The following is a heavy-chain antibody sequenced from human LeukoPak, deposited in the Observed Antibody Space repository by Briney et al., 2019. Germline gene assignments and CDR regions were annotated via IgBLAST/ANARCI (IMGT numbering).Heavy chain of an antibody. V-gene: IGHV3-23*01. CDR2: ISGSGGST. J-gene: IGHJ6*03. Sequence: GGSLRLSCAASGFTFSSYAMSWVRQAPGEGLEWVSAISGSGGSTYYADSVKGRFTISRDNSKNTLYLQMNSLRAEDTAVYYCAKNPLSTRGHYYYYMDVWGKGTTVTVSS. CDR3: AKNPLSTRGHYYYYMDV. CDR1: GFTFSSYA. D-gene: IGHD2-2*01.